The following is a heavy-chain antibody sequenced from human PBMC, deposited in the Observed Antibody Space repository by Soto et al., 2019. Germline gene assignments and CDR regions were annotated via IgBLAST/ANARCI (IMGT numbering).Heavy chain of an antibody. CDR2: IYSGGRT. V-gene: IGHV3-53*01. D-gene: IGHD3-22*01. CDR1: GFTVSSKY. Sequence: GGSLRLCCAASGFTVSSKYMSWVRQAPGKGLECVSVIYSGGRTYYADSVKGRFTISRDNSKNTVYLQMNSLRDDDTAIYYCVREGSYDTSGKYIQAFCYWGQGTLVTVYS. J-gene: IGHJ4*02. CDR3: VREGSYDTSGKYIQAFCY.